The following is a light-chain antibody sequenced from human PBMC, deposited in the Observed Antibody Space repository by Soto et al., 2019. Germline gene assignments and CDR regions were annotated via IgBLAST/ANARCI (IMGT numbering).Light chain of an antibody. CDR3: CSYAGSSTLV. V-gene: IGLV2-23*01. Sequence: QSALTQPASVSGSPGQSITISCTGTSSDVGSYNLVSWYQQHPGKAPKRMIYEGSKRPSGVSNRFSGSKSGNTASLTISGLQAEDEADYYCCSYAGSSTLVFGTGTKGTVL. CDR2: EGS. J-gene: IGLJ1*01. CDR1: SSDVGSYNL.